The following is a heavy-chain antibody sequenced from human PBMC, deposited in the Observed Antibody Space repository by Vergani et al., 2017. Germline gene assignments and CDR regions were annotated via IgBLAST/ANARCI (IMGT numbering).Heavy chain of an antibody. V-gene: IGHV3-74*01. CDR1: GFTFNSYW. CDR2: IKTDGSSV. D-gene: IGHD3-22*01. Sequence: EVQLVEAGGGVVQPGGSVRLSCVASGFTFNSYWMHWVRQAPGKGLVWVSHIKTDGSSVSYVDSVKGRFIISRDNAKSTLYLQMNNLRAEDTAVYYCAKDNVPGYYDSSGYCDYWGQGTLVTVSS. J-gene: IGHJ4*02. CDR3: AKDNVPGYYDSSGYCDY.